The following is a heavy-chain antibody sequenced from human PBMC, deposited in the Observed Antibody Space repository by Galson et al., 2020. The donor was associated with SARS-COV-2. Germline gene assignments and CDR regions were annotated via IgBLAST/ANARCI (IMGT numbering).Heavy chain of an antibody. CDR2: NYSGGST. D-gene: IGHD2-21*01. J-gene: IGHJ4*02. V-gene: IGHV3-53*04. CDR3: AGGPLYCGGDCYSETYFDY. CDR1: GFTVSSNY. Sequence: QLGESLKISCAASGFTVSSNYMSWVRQAPGKGLEWLSANYSGGSTNYAHSVKGRFTISRHNSKNTLYLQMNSLRAEDTAVYYCAGGPLYCGGDCYSETYFDYWGQGTLVTVSS.